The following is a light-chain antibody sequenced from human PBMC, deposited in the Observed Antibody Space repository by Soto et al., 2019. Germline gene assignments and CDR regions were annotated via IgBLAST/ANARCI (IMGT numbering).Light chain of an antibody. J-gene: IGLJ1*01. CDR2: EVT. CDR3: SSYTSISTYV. V-gene: IGLV2-14*01. Sequence: QSVLTQPASVSGSLGQSITISCTGTSSDVGVYDYVSWYQQHPGKAPKLMIYEVTNRPSGVSNRFSGSKSGNTASLTISGLQAEDEADYYCSSYTSISTYVFGTGTKLTVL. CDR1: SSDVGVYDY.